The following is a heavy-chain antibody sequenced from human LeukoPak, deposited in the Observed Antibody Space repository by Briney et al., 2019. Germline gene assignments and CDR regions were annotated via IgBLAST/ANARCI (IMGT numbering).Heavy chain of an antibody. CDR2: ISYDGSNK. CDR3: ARGDCSSTSCQKPYNWFDP. V-gene: IGHV3-30-3*01. CDR1: GFTFHFYS. D-gene: IGHD2-2*01. J-gene: IGHJ5*02. Sequence: PGGSLRLSCAASGFTFHFYSMTWVRQAPGKGLEWVAVISYDGSNKYYADSVKGRFTISRDNSKNTLYLQMNSLRAEDTAVYYCARGDCSSTSCQKPYNWFDPWGQGTLVTVSS.